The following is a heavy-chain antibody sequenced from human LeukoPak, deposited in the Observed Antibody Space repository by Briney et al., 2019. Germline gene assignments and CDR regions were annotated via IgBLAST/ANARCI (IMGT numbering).Heavy chain of an antibody. Sequence: GGSLRLSCAASGFTFSSYAMSWVRKAPGKGLEWVSAISGSGGSTYYADSVKGRFTISRDNSKNTLYLQMNSLRAEDTAVYYCAKDQGRSYWFEYYFDYWGQGTLVTVSS. CDR2: ISGSGGST. CDR3: AKDQGRSYWFEYYFDY. J-gene: IGHJ4*02. CDR1: GFTFSSYA. D-gene: IGHD1-26*01. V-gene: IGHV3-23*01.